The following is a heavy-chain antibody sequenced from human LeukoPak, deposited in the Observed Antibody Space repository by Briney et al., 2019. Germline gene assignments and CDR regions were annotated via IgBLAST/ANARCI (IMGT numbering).Heavy chain of an antibody. CDR3: ARDSEYSSSFAFDI. D-gene: IGHD6-13*01. Sequence: GGSLRLSCAASGFTFSTYWMSWVRQAPGKGLEWLANIKPDGTDKYYVDSVKGRFTISRDNARNSLYLQMNTLRAEDTAVYYCARDSEYSSSFAFDIWGQGTMVTVSS. CDR2: IKPDGTDK. CDR1: GFTFSTYW. J-gene: IGHJ3*02. V-gene: IGHV3-7*01.